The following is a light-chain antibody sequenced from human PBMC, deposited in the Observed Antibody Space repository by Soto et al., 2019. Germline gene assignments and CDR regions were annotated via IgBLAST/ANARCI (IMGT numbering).Light chain of an antibody. CDR1: SSDVGGYNY. CDR2: EVS. V-gene: IGLV2-14*01. CDR3: SSYTTSSTRV. J-gene: IGLJ1*01. Sequence: QSVLTQPASVSGSPGQSITISCTGTSSDVGGYNYVSWYQQHPGKAPKLMIYEVSNRPSGVSNRFSAPKSGNTASLTISGLQTEDEADYYCSSYTTSSTRVFGTGTKVTVL.